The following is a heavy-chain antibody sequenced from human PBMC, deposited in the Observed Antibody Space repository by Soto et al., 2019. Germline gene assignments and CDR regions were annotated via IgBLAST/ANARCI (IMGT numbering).Heavy chain of an antibody. J-gene: IGHJ6*02. D-gene: IGHD5-12*01. CDR2: ISYDGSNK. CDR3: ARGRGYSGYDFSLGMDV. V-gene: IGHV3-30-3*01. Sequence: GGSLRLSCAASGFTFSTYAMHWVRQAPGKGLEWVAVISYDGSNKYYADSVKGRFTISRDNSKNTLYLQMNSLRAEDTAVYYCARGRGYSGYDFSLGMDVWGQGTTVTVSS. CDR1: GFTFSTYA.